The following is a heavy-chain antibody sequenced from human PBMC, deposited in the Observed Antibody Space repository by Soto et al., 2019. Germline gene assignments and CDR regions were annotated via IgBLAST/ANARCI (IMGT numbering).Heavy chain of an antibody. Sequence: ASVKVSCKPSGYSCTNFYVHWVRQAPVQGLEWMGIIDPSSGTTSYTQKFQGRVTMTRDTSMSTVYMELSSLRSEDTAVYYCARGAVVVPNGLIAGMDVWGLGTTVTVSS. V-gene: IGHV1-46*01. CDR3: ARGAVVVPNGLIAGMDV. J-gene: IGHJ6*02. D-gene: IGHD2-15*01. CDR2: IDPSSGTT. CDR1: GYSCTNFY.